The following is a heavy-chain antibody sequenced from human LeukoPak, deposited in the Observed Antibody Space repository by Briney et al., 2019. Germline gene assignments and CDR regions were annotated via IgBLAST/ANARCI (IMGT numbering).Heavy chain of an antibody. CDR3: ARLIVGATRYFDY. J-gene: IGHJ4*02. D-gene: IGHD1-26*01. V-gene: IGHV4-59*01. CDR1: GSISNYY. CDR2: IYYSGST. Sequence: SETLSLTCTVSGSISNYYWTWIRQSPGKGLEWIGYIYYSGSTNYSPSFKSRVTISLDTSKNQFSLRLSSVTAADTAIYYCARLIVGATRYFDYWGQGTLVTVSS.